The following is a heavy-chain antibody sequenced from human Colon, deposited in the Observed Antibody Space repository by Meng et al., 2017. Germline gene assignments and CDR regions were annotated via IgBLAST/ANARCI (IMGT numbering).Heavy chain of an antibody. Sequence: QVQLQESGPGLVRPSEALSLTCNVSGGSVSSASYYWSWIRQPPGKGLEWIGEINHSGSTNYNPSLKSRVTISVDTSKNQFSLKLSSVTAADTAVYYCARGLFDYWGQGTLVTGSS. CDR1: GGSVSSASYY. V-gene: IGHV4-61*01. CDR2: INHSGST. J-gene: IGHJ4*02. CDR3: ARGLFDY.